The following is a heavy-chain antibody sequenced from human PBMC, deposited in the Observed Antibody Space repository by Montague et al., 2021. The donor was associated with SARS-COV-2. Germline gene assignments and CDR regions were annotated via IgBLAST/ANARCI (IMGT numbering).Heavy chain of an antibody. CDR1: GGSFSTYS. Sequence: SETLSLICAVHGGSFSTYSWKWIRQPGGKGLEWIGEIHHGGSTNYNPSLRRRVTITADTSKNHFSLKLTYVAAADTAVYYCARLGDGVVPSPILGVAPYYSYYCMDVWGKGTPVTVSS. CDR2: IHHGGST. D-gene: IGHD2-2*02. J-gene: IGHJ6*03. V-gene: IGHV4-34*01. CDR3: ARLGDGVVPSPILGVAPYYSYYCMDV.